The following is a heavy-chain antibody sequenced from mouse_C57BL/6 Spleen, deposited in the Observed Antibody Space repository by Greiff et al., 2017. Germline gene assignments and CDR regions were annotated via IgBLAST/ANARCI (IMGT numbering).Heavy chain of an antibody. D-gene: IGHD2-3*01. J-gene: IGHJ3*01. CDR1: GYAFSSYW. Sequence: QVQLQQSGAELVKPGASVKISCKASGYAFSSYWMNWVKQRPGKGLEWIGQIYPGDGDPNYNGQFKGKATLTADKSSSTAYMQLSSLTAEDSAVYFGATGRDGYPWFAYWGQGTLVTVSA. V-gene: IGHV1-80*01. CDR3: ATGRDGYPWFAY. CDR2: IYPGDGDP.